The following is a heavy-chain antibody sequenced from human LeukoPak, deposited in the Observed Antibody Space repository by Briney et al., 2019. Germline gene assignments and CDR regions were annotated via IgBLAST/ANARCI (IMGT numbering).Heavy chain of an antibody. CDR3: ARRLWNPYCSGGSCPYYFDY. CDR2: IYSGGST. J-gene: IGHJ4*02. Sequence: GGSLRLSCAASGLTFSSYGMSWVRQAPGKGLEWVSVIYSGGSTYYADSVKGRFTISRDNSKNTLYLQMNSLRAEDTAVYYCARRLWNPYCSGGSCPYYFDYWGQGTLVTVSS. V-gene: IGHV3-53*01. CDR1: GLTFSSYG. D-gene: IGHD2-15*01.